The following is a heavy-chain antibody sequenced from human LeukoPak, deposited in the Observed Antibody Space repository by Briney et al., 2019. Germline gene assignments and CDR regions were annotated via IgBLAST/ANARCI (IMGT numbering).Heavy chain of an antibody. D-gene: IGHD3-10*01. CDR1: EFSVGSNY. Sequence: PGGSLRLSCAASEFSVGSNYMTWVRQAPGKGLEWVSLIYSGGSTYYADSVRGRFIISRDNSKNTLYLQMNSLRVEDTAVYYCARVGGHWGQGTLVTVSS. J-gene: IGHJ4*02. CDR3: ARVGGH. V-gene: IGHV3-53*01. CDR2: IYSGGST.